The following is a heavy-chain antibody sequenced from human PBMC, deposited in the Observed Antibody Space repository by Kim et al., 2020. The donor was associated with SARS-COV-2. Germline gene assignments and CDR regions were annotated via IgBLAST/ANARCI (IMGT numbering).Heavy chain of an antibody. D-gene: IGHD2-2*01. CDR2: VHPSVGTA. CDR1: ENIFTNYF. CDR3: ARGFVTLNEYFDVFDV. V-gene: IGHV1-46*01. J-gene: IGHJ3*01. Sequence: ASVKVSCKASENIFTNYFIHWVRQAPGQGPEWMGTVHPSVGTASYAPNFQGRVTMNRDTPTSTVNLELRGLRSEDTAVYYCARGFVTLNEYFDVFDVWGQGTMVTVSS.